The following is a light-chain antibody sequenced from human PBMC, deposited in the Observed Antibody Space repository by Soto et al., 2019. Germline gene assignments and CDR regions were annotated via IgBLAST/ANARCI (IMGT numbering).Light chain of an antibody. J-gene: IGLJ1*01. CDR2: TNN. V-gene: IGLV1-44*01. CDR3: AAWDDRLKGYV. CDR1: SSNIGSDT. Sequence: QSVLTQPPSASGTPGQRVTISCSGSSSNIGSDTVNWYQQLPGTAPKLLIYTNNQRPSGVPDRFSGSKSGTSASLAISGLQSEDEADYYCAAWDDRLKGYVFGPGTKLNVL.